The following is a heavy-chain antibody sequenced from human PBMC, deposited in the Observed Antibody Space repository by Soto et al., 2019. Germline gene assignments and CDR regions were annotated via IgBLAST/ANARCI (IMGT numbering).Heavy chain of an antibody. CDR3: ARVRLGQWLVPHDAFDI. J-gene: IGHJ3*02. V-gene: IGHV1-18*01. CDR1: GYTFTSYG. D-gene: IGHD6-19*01. Sequence: QVQLVQSGAEVKKPGASVKVSCKASGYTFTSYGISWVRQAPGQGLEWMGWISAYNGNTNYAQKLQGRVTMTTDTSTSTAYMELRSLRSDDTAVYYCARVRLGQWLVPHDAFDIWGQGTMVTVSS. CDR2: ISAYNGNT.